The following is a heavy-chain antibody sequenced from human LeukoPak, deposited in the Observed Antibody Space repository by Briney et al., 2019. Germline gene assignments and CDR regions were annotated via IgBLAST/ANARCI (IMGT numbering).Heavy chain of an antibody. CDR2: TRNKANSYTT. V-gene: IGHV3-72*01. J-gene: IGHJ3*02. CDR1: GFTFSDYV. CDR3: ARVRYCSSTTCRGAFDI. D-gene: IGHD2-2*01. Sequence: GGSLRLSCAASGFTFSDYVMSWVRQAPGKGLEWVGRTRNKANSYTTEYAASVKGRFTISRADSENSLYLQMNSLKTEDTAVYYCARVRYCSSTTCRGAFDIWGQGTMVTVSS.